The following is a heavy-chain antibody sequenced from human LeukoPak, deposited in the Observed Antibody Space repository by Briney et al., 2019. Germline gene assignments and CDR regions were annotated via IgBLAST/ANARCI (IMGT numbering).Heavy chain of an antibody. J-gene: IGHJ4*02. Sequence: GGSLRLSCGASGFSFTTYWMHWVRQAPGKGLVWVSRINTDGSSRTYADSVKGRFTISRDNANNTLYLQMNSLRAEDTAVYYCARESEFCGSTTCYRPEDSWGEGALVTVSS. CDR2: INTDGSSR. CDR3: ARESEFCGSTTCYRPEDS. CDR1: GFSFTTYW. D-gene: IGHD2-2*01. V-gene: IGHV3-74*01.